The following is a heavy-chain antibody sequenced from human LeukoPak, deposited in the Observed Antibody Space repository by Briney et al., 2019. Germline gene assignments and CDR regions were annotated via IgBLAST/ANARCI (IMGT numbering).Heavy chain of an antibody. D-gene: IGHD2-21*01. J-gene: IGHJ4*02. V-gene: IGHV3-33*01. CDR2: IWYDGSNK. Sequence: TGGSLGLSCAASGFTFSGYGMHWVRQAPGKGLEWVAVIWYDGSNKYYADSVKGRFTISRDNSKNTLYLQMNSLRAEDTAVYYCARDLGKQDDWRFYFDYWGQGTLVTVSS. CDR1: GFTFSGYG. CDR3: ARDLGKQDDWRFYFDY.